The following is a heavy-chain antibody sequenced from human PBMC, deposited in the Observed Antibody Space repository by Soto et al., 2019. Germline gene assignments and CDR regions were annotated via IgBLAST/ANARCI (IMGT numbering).Heavy chain of an antibody. J-gene: IGHJ3*02. CDR2: IIPNFGTA. V-gene: IGHV1-69*13. D-gene: IGHD4-4*01. CDR3: ARDVPPRYDYSKYFAFDI. Sequence: SVKVSPKASRGTFSLDTVIFVLQAPLQGLDGMGGIIPNFGTANYAQKFQGRVTITADESTSTAYMELSSLRSEDTVVYYCARDVPPRYDYSKYFAFDIWGQGTMVTVSS. CDR1: RGTFSLDT.